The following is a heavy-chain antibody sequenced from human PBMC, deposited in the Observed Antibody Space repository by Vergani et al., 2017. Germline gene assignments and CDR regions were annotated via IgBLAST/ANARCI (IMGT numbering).Heavy chain of an antibody. CDR1: DSSIMTNPY. CDR3: SRHRGSVCFFPSAYLYGMDV. D-gene: IGHD3-10*01. Sequence: QVQLQESGPGLVKPSETLTLTCDVSDSSIMTNPYWGWFRQSPGKGLEWIGCIHHSGDTHYNSSLKSRVSISIVSSSKFSLSLTSVTAAATAIYYCSRHRGSVCFFPSAYLYGMDVWGHGTTVTVSS. CDR2: IHHSGDT. J-gene: IGHJ6*02. V-gene: IGHV4-38-2*01.